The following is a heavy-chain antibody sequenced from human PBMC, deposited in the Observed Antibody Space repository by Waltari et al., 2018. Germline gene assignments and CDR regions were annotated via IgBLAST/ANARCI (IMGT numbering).Heavy chain of an antibody. V-gene: IGHV4-59*11. CDR1: GGSISSHY. J-gene: IGHJ4*02. CDR3: ARSGVGATPVGY. CDR2: IYYSGST. D-gene: IGHD1-26*01. Sequence: QVQLQESGPGLVKPSETLSLTCTVSGGSISSHYWSWIRQPPGKGLEWIGYIYYSGSTNYNPSLKSRVTISVETSKNQFSLKLSSVTAADTAVYYCARSGVGATPVGYWGQGTLVTVSS.